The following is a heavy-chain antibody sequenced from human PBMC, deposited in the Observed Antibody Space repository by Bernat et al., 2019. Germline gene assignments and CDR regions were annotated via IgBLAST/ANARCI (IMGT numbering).Heavy chain of an antibody. CDR2: ISGSGGST. D-gene: IGHD2-2*01. V-gene: IGHV3-23*01. CDR3: AKDRLGYCSSTSCYLDAFDI. J-gene: IGHJ3*02. Sequence: EVQLLESGGGLVQPGGSLRLSCAASGFTFSSYAMSWVRQAPGKGLEWVSFISGSGGSTYSADTVKCRLTISRDNSKNTLYLQMNSLRAEDTAVYYCAKDRLGYCSSTSCYLDAFDIWGQGTMVTVSS. CDR1: GFTFSSYA.